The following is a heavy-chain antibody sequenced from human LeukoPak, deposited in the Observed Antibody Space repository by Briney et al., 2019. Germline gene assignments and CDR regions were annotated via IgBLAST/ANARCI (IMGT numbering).Heavy chain of an antibody. CDR3: ATALFPQIAAAGGGDY. D-gene: IGHD6-13*01. CDR1: EYTLTELS. CDR2: FDPEDGET. V-gene: IGHV1-24*01. Sequence: ASMKVSCKVSEYTLTELSMHWVRQAPGKGLEWMEGFDPEDGETIYAQKFQGRVTMTEDTSTDTAYMELSSLRSEDTAVYYCATALFPQIAAAGGGDYWGQGTLVTVSS. J-gene: IGHJ4*02.